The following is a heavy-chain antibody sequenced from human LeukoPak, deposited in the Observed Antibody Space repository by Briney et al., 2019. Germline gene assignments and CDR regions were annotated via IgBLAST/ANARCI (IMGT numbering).Heavy chain of an antibody. J-gene: IGHJ4*02. Sequence: PGGSLRLSCAASGFTFSDYYMSWIRQAPGKGLEWVSYISSSGSTIYYADSVKGRFTISRDNAKNSLYLQMNSLRAEDMAVYYCATSVAGLRYFDYWGQGTLVTVSS. CDR2: ISSSGSTI. CDR3: ATSVAGLRYFDY. CDR1: GFTFSDYY. V-gene: IGHV3-11*01. D-gene: IGHD6-19*01.